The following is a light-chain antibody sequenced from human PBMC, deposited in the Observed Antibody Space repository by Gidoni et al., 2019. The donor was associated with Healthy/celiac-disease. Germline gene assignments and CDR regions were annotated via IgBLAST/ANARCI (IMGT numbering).Light chain of an antibody. V-gene: IGKV1-5*03. CDR2: KAS. J-gene: IGKJ1*01. CDR3: HQYNSHRWT. Sequence: DIQMTQSPSTLSASVGDRVTITCRASQSISSWLAWYQQKPGKAPKLLIFKASSLESGVPSRFSGSGSGTEFTLTISRLQPDDYATYYCHQYNSHRWTFGQXTKVEIK. CDR1: QSISSW.